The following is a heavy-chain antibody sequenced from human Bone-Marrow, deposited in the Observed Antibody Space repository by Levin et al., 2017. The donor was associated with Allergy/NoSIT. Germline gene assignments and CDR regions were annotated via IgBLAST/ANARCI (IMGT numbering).Heavy chain of an antibody. D-gene: IGHD2-15*01. Sequence: SGGSLRLSCAASGFTFSSYTMNWVRQAPGKGLEWVSSISYSSTYTYYADSLKGRFTISRDNAKNSVYLQMNSLRGEDTAVYFCARDSHLYCSGGGCSDYWGQGTLVTVSS. J-gene: IGHJ4*02. V-gene: IGHV3-21*01. CDR2: ISYSSTYT. CDR1: GFTFSSYT. CDR3: ARDSHLYCSGGGCSDY.